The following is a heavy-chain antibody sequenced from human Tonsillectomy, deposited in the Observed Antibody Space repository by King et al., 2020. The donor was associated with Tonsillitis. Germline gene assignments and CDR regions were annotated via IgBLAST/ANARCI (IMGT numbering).Heavy chain of an antibody. CDR2: IDPSDSYT. CDR1: GYSFTSYW. V-gene: IGHV5-10-1*03. CDR3: ARHRFSYSDFWGPESPAPSNTPYYFDY. J-gene: IGHJ4*02. D-gene: IGHD3-3*01. Sequence: VQLVESGAEVKKPGESLRISCKGSGYSFTSYWISWVRQMPGKGLEWMGRIDPSDSYTNYSPSFQGHVTISTDKSISTAYLQWSSLRASDTAIYYCARHRFSYSDFWGPESPAPSNTPYYFDYWGQGTLVTVSS.